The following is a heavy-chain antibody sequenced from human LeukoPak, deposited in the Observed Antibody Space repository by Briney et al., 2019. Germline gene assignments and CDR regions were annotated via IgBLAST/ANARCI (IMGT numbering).Heavy chain of an antibody. CDR3: ARGGRLSSDGSWTWFDP. V-gene: IGHV5-51*01. CDR2: IYPGDSDT. Sequence: GESLKISCKVSGYTFANYWIGWVRQMPGKGLEWMGIIYPGDSDTRYSPSFQGQVTMSVDKSISTAYVQWSSLKASDTAMYYCARGGRLSSDGSWTWFDPWGQGTLVTVSS. D-gene: IGHD2-15*01. J-gene: IGHJ5*02. CDR1: GYTFANYW.